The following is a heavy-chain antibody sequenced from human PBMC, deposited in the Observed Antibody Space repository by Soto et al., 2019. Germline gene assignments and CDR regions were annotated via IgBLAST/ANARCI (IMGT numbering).Heavy chain of an antibody. Sequence: QITLKESGPTLVKPTQTLTLTCTFSGFSLSTSGVGVGWIRQPPGKALEWLALIYWDDDKRCSPSLKTRLSITKDTSKKQVVVTMTNMDPVDTATYYCARQVRYCSGYGCPNLFDPWGQGTLVTVSS. CDR1: GFSLSTSGVG. CDR3: ARQVRYCSGYGCPNLFDP. CDR2: IYWDDDK. J-gene: IGHJ5*02. D-gene: IGHD2-15*01. V-gene: IGHV2-5*02.